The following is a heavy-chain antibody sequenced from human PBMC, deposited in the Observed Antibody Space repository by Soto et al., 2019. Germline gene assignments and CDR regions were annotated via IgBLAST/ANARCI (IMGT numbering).Heavy chain of an antibody. D-gene: IGHD6-13*01. Sequence: QVQLVESGGGVVQHGRSLRLSCAASGFTFSSYGMHWVRQAPGKGLEWVAVIWYDGSNKYYADSVKGRFTISRDNSKNTLYLQMNSLRAEDTAVYYCARDHSSSWSDFDYWGQGTLVTVSS. CDR2: IWYDGSNK. CDR1: GFTFSSYG. CDR3: ARDHSSSWSDFDY. J-gene: IGHJ4*02. V-gene: IGHV3-33*01.